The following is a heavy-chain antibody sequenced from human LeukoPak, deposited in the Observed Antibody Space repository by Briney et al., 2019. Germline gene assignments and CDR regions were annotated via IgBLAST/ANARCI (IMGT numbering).Heavy chain of an antibody. CDR2: ICYSGST. CDR3: ARQTMIRGVIGNPIES. D-gene: IGHD3-10*01. J-gene: IGHJ4*02. Sequence: MTSETLSLTCTVSGGSISSGAYYWGWIRQPPGKGLEWLGSICYSGSTYYTPSLKSRVTMFVDTSKNHFSLKLSSVTAADTAVYYCARQTMIRGVIGNPIESWGQGTLVTVSS. CDR1: GGSISSGAYY. V-gene: IGHV4-39*01.